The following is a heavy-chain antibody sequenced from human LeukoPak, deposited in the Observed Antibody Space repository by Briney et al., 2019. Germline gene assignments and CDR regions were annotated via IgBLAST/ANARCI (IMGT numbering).Heavy chain of an antibody. CDR1: GFTVSSNY. Sequence: GGSLRLSCAASGFTVSSNYMSWVRQAPGKGLEWVSVIYSGGSTYYADSVKGRFTISRDNSKNTLYLQMNSLRADDTAVYYCAKQGGSYRYFDYWGQGTLVTVSS. J-gene: IGHJ4*02. CDR2: IYSGGST. D-gene: IGHD1-26*01. V-gene: IGHV3-66*04. CDR3: AKQGGSYRYFDY.